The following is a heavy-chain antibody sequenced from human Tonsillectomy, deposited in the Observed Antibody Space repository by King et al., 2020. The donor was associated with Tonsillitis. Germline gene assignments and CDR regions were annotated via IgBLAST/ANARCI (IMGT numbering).Heavy chain of an antibody. V-gene: IGHV2-70*04. CDR3: TRSQAGSNWFDP. CDR2: IDWDEEK. CDR1: GFSLSTDEMR. Sequence: VTLKESGPALGKPTQNLTLTCTFSGFSLSTDEMRVSWVRQPPGKALEWLARIDWDEEKFYSTSLKTRLTISRDPTKNQGVLRRTNMDPGDTATYYCTRSQAGSNWFDPWGRGTLVTVSS. J-gene: IGHJ5*02.